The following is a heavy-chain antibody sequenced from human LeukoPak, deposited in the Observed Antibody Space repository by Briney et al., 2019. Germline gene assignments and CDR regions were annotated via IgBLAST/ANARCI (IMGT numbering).Heavy chain of an antibody. V-gene: IGHV2-5*02. J-gene: IGHJ4*02. CDR1: GFSLSTSGVG. CDR2: IYWDDDK. D-gene: IGHD3-22*01. Sequence: SGPTLVNPTQTLTLTCTFSGFSLSTSGVGVGWIRQPPGKALEWLALIYWDDDKRYSPSLKSRLTITKDTSKNQVVFTMTNMDPVDTATYYCAHAYYFDSSGYYYCFDHWGQGTLVTVSS. CDR3: AHAYYFDSSGYYYCFDH.